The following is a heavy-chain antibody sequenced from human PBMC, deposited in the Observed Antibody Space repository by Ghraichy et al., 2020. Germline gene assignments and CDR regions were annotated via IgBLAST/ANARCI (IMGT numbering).Heavy chain of an antibody. CDR2: ISSSSGYI. CDR1: GFTFSTCS. Sequence: GGSLRLSCAASGFTFSTCSMVWVRQAPGKGLEWVSSISSSSGYIYYADSVKGRFTISRDNAKNSLYLQMNSLRAEDTAVYSCARIAVSGTWYFDHWGRGTLVTVSS. CDR3: ARIAVSGTWYFDH. V-gene: IGHV3-21*01. J-gene: IGHJ2*01. D-gene: IGHD6-19*01.